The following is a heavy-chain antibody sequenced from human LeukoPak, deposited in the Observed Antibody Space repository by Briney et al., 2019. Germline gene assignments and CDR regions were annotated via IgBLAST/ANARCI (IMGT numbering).Heavy chain of an antibody. CDR1: GFIFSNFA. V-gene: IGHV3-33*06. Sequence: GGSLRLSCSPSGFIFSNFAMHWARQAPGMGLEWLSVIWYDGTDTYYADSVKGRFTISRDNSKNTLYLQMNSLRVEDTAMYYCAKGGYSYGLDSWGQGTLVTVSS. J-gene: IGHJ4*02. D-gene: IGHD5-18*01. CDR3: AKGGYSYGLDS. CDR2: IWYDGTDT.